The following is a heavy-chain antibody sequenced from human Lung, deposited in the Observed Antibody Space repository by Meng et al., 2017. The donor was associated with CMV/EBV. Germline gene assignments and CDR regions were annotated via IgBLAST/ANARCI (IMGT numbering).Heavy chain of an antibody. J-gene: IGHJ4*02. Sequence: ETLSLTCAASGFTFDDYGMSWVRQAPGKGLEWVSGINWNGSSTGYADSVKGRFTISRDNAKNSLYLQMNSLRAEDTALYHCARGAGTAMAPAGYWGQGTXVTVSS. CDR1: GFTFDDYG. D-gene: IGHD5-18*01. CDR2: INWNGSST. CDR3: ARGAGTAMAPAGY. V-gene: IGHV3-20*01.